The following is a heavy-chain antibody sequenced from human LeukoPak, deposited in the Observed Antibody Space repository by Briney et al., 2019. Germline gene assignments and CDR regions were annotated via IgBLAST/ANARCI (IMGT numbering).Heavy chain of an antibody. CDR2: INHSGST. CDR1: GGSFSGYY. V-gene: IGHV4-34*01. CDR3: ARGFPHYDSSGYYY. Sequence: PSETLSLTCAVYGGSFSGYYWSWIRQPPGKGLEWIGEINHSGSTNYNPSLKSRVTISVDTSKNQFSLKLSSVTAADMAVYYCARGFPHYDSSGYYYWGQGTLVTVSS. D-gene: IGHD3-22*01. J-gene: IGHJ4*02.